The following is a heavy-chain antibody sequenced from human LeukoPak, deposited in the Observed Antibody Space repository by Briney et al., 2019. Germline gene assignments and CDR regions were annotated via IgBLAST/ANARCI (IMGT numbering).Heavy chain of an antibody. CDR2: IRSKANSYAT. D-gene: IGHD3-22*01. Sequence: GGSLRLSCAASGFTFSGSAMHWVRQASGKGLEWVGRIRSKANSYATAYAASVKGRFTISRDDSKNTAYLQMNSLKTEDTAVYYCTSFNYYDSSGYGYWGQGTLVTVSS. J-gene: IGHJ4*02. CDR1: GFTFSGSA. V-gene: IGHV3-73*01. CDR3: TSFNYYDSSGYGY.